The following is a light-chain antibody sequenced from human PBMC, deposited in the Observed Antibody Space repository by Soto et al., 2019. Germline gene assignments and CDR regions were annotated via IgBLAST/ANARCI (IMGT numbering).Light chain of an antibody. CDR1: SSDVGGYNY. Sequence: QSALTQPASVSGSPGQSITISCTGTSSDVGGYNYVSWYQQYPGKAPKLMIYDVSNRPSGVSNRFSGSKSGNTASLTISGLQAEDDADFFCTSYTGGSTYVFGTGTNLTAL. J-gene: IGLJ1*01. CDR3: TSYTGGSTYV. V-gene: IGLV2-14*03. CDR2: DVS.